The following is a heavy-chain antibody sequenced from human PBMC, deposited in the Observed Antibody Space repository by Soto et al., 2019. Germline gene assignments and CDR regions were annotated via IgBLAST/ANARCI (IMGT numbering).Heavy chain of an antibody. J-gene: IGHJ6*02. CDR1: GSTSNNYV. CDR2: IIPISGTT. CDR3: ARGGHNAKFLGEFITDGMDD. V-gene: IGHV1-69*01. D-gene: IGHD3-3*01. Sequence: QVQLVQSGAEVKKPGSSVKVSCKASGSTSNNYVIYWIREAPGQGLEWMGGIIPISGTTKYAQKFQGRVTITADETTSTAYMELTSLRSAGTAVYYCARGGHNAKFLGEFITDGMDDWGQGTTVTVSS.